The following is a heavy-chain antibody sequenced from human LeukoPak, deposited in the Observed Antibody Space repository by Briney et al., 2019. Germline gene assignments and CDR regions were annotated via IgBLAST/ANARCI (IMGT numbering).Heavy chain of an antibody. CDR3: ARESTSGLPAVGFDF. J-gene: IGHJ4*02. D-gene: IGHD3-10*01. CDR1: GYSLSSGSY. Sequence: SETLSLTCAVSGYSLSSGSYWGWVRQPPGKGLEWIGSGYHTGSTFYNPSLKSRVSISVDTSKNQFSLKLSSVTAADTALYYCARESTSGLPAVGFDFWGQGTMVTVSS. CDR2: GYHTGST. V-gene: IGHV4-38-2*02.